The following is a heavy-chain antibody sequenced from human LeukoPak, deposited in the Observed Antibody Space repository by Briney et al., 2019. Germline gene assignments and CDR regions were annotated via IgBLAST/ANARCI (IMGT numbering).Heavy chain of an antibody. V-gene: IGHV1-2*02. D-gene: IGHD3-22*01. CDR2: INPNSGGT. CDR1: GYTLIGYY. J-gene: IGHJ3*02. Sequence: ASGKVSCKASGYTLIGYYMHWVRQAPGQGLEWMGWINPNSGGTNYAQNFQGRVTMTRDTSISTAYMELSRLRSDDTAVYYCARGDSSGYYYAFDIWGQGTMVTVSS. CDR3: ARGDSSGYYYAFDI.